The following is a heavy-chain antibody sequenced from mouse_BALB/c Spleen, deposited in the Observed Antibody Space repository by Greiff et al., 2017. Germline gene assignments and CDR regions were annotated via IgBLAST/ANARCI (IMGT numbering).Heavy chain of an antibody. CDR3: TKGFDY. V-gene: IGHV1S81*02. CDR1: GYTFTSYY. CDR2: INPSNGGT. J-gene: IGHJ2*01. Sequence: QVQLKESGAELVKPGASVKLSCTASGYTFTSYYMYWVKQRPGQGLEWIGEINPSNGGTNFNEKFKSKTTLTVDKSSSTAYMQLSSLTSEGSAVYYCTKGFDYWGQGTTLTVSS.